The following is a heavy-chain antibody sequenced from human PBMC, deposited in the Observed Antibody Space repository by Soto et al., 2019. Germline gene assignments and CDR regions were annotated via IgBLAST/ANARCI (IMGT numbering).Heavy chain of an antibody. V-gene: IGHV6-1*01. CDR3: ARGVAGSGFDL. CDR1: GDSVSSNTSA. J-gene: IGHJ4*02. CDR2: TYYRSNWRH. D-gene: IGHD6-19*01. Sequence: SQPLSLACAVSGDSVSSNTSACNFIRSSPSRGLEWLGRTYYRSNWRHDYAVSVKSRITVNPDTSKNHFSLQLNSVTPDDTAVYYCARGVAGSGFDLWGQGTLVTVSS.